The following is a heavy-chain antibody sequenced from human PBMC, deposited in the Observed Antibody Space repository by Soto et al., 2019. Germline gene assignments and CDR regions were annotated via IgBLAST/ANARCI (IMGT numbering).Heavy chain of an antibody. CDR2: ISGGGDNT. CDR1: GFTFSNYA. V-gene: IGHV3-23*01. J-gene: IGHJ4*02. Sequence: EVQLLDSGGGLVQPGGSLRLSCEASGFTFSNYAMNWVRQAPGKGLEWVLGISGGGDNTYYADSVKGRLTISRDNSKNTVFLQMNSLSAEDTAVYYCAKERLASGFDYWGQGTLVTVSS. D-gene: IGHD3-3*01. CDR3: AKERLASGFDY.